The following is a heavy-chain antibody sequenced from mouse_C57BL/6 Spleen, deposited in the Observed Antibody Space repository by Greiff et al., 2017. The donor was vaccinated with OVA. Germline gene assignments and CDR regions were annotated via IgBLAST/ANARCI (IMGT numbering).Heavy chain of an antibody. CDR1: GFSLSTSGMG. CDR2: IYWDDDK. CDR3: ARRGEYFDV. J-gene: IGHJ1*03. Sequence: QVTLKESGPGILQSSQTLSLTCSFSGFSLSTSGMGVSWIRQPSGKGLEWLAHIYWDDDKRYNPSLKSRLTISKDTSRNQVFLKITSVDTADTATYYCARRGEYFDVWGTGTTVTVSS. V-gene: IGHV8-12*01.